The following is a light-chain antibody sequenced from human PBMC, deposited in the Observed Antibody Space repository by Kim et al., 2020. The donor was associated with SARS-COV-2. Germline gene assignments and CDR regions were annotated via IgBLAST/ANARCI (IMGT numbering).Light chain of an antibody. J-gene: IGLJ3*02. V-gene: IGLV3-19*01. CDR2: GKN. CDR1: SLRSYY. CDR3: NSRDSSGNRV. Sequence: SELTQDPAVSVALGQTVRITCQGDSLRSYYASWYQQKPGQAPVLVIYGKNNRPSGIPDRFSGSSSGNTASLTITGAQAEDEADYYCNSRDSSGNRVFGG.